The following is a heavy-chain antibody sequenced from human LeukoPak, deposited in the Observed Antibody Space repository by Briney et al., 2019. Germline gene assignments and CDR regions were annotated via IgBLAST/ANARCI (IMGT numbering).Heavy chain of an antibody. CDR3: ARVGSEEGYYFDY. Sequence: GGSLRLSCAASGFTFDDYGMSWVRQVPGKGLEWVSGINWNGGSTDYADSVKGRFSISRDNAKNSLYLQMNSLRAEDTALYYCARVGSEEGYYFDYWGQGTPVTVSS. CDR2: INWNGGST. V-gene: IGHV3-20*04. D-gene: IGHD2-15*01. CDR1: GFTFDDYG. J-gene: IGHJ4*02.